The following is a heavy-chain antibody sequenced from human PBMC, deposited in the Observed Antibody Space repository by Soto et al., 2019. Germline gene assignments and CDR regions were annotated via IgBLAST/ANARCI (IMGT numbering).Heavy chain of an antibody. D-gene: IGHD3-3*01. CDR3: ARDRFDFWSGYPIYYFDY. J-gene: IGHJ4*02. CDR1: GGSFSGYY. CDR2: INHSGST. V-gene: IGHV4-34*01. Sequence: PSETLSLTCAVYGGSFSGYYWSWIRQPPGKGLEWIGEINHSGSTNYNPSLKSRVTISVDTPKNQFSLKLSSVTAADTAVYYCARDRFDFWSGYPIYYFDYWGQGTLVTVSS.